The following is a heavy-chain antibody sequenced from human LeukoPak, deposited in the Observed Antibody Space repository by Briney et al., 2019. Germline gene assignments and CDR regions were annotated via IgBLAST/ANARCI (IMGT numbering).Heavy chain of an antibody. V-gene: IGHV3-23*01. CDR2: ISGSGCST. J-gene: IGHJ6*03. Sequence: GGSLRLSCAASGFPLSSYAMGLVRPAPGKGLEWVSAISGSGCSTYYAVAVKGRFTLSRDNSKNTLYLQMNSLRAEDTAVYYCASPGLGERTYYYYYMDVWGKGTTVTVSS. CDR1: GFPLSSYA. CDR3: ASPGLGERTYYYYYMDV. D-gene: IGHD3-16*01.